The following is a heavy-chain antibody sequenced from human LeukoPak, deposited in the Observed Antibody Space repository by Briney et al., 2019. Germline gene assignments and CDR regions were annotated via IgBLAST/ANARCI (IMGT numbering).Heavy chain of an antibody. CDR1: GDSITSSY. J-gene: IGHJ5*02. Sequence: SETLSLTCTVSGDSITSSYWSWIRQSPGKGLGWIGYIHYTGSTNYNPSLKSRVTMLIDTSKNQFSLKLSSVTAADTAVYYCARGRYSAGDNWFDPWGQGTLVTVSS. CDR2: IHYTGST. D-gene: IGHD3-9*01. CDR3: ARGRYSAGDNWFDP. V-gene: IGHV4-59*01.